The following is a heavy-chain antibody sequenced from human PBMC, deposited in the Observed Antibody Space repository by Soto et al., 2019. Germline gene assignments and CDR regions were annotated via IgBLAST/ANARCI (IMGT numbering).Heavy chain of an antibody. V-gene: IGHV3-74*01. CDR1: GFTLSSYW. J-gene: IGHJ6*02. CDR2: CNGDGSAT. CDR3: ARGDNGLDV. Sequence: VQLVESGGGLVQPGGSLRLSCVASGFTLSSYWMYWVRQAPGKGLVWVSRCNGDGSATRYADSVKGRFTISRDNAKNTLYLQVNSLRADDTAVYYCARGDNGLDVWGQGTTVTVSS.